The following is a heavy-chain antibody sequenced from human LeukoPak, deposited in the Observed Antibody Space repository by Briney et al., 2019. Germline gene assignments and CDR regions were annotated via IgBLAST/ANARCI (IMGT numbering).Heavy chain of an antibody. J-gene: IGHJ4*02. CDR1: GGSISSGDYY. D-gene: IGHD2-2*01. CDR3: ASYCSSTSCYGGGFDY. CDR2: IYYSGST. V-gene: IGHV4-30-4*01. Sequence: SQTLSLTCTVSGGSISSGDYYWSWIRQPPGKGLEWIGYIYYSGSTYYNPSLKSRVTISVDTSKNQFSLKLSSVTAAGTAVYYCASYCSSTSCYGGGFDYWGQGTLVTVSS.